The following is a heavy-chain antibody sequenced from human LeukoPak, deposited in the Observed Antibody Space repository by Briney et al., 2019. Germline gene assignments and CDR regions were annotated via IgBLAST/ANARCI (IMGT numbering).Heavy chain of an antibody. V-gene: IGHV1-18*01. J-gene: IGHJ4*02. CDR1: GCTFTSYG. Sequence: GASVKVSCKASGCTFTSYGISWVRQAPGQGLEWMGWISAYNGNTNYAQKLQGRVTMTTDTSTSTAYMELRSLRSDDTAVYYCARDSRRYCSGGSCYLVYWGQGTLVTVSS. CDR3: ARDSRRYCSGGSCYLVY. D-gene: IGHD2-15*01. CDR2: ISAYNGNT.